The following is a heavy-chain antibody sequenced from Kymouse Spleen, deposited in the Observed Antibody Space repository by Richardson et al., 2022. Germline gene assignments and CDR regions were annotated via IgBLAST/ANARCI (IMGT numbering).Heavy chain of an antibody. CDR3: ARDDILTGYSYYYYYYGMDV. D-gene: IGHD3-9*01. V-gene: IGHV1-18*01. CDR2: ISAYNGNT. Sequence: VQLVQSGAEVKKPGASVKVSCKASGYTFTSYGISWVRQAPGQGLEWMGWISAYNGNTNYAQKLQGRVTMTTDTSTSTAYMELRSLRSDDTAVYYCARDDILTGYSYYYYYYGMDVWGQGTTVTVSS. J-gene: IGHJ6*02. CDR1: GYTFTSYG.